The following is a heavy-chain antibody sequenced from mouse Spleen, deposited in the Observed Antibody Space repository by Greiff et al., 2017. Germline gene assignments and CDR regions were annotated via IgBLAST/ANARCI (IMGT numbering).Heavy chain of an antibody. V-gene: IGHV1-15*01. Sequence: QVQLQQSGAELVRPGASVTLSCKASGYTFTDYEMHWVKQTPVHGLEWIGAIDPETGGTAYNQKFKGKAILTADKSSSTAYMELRSLTSEDSAVYYCTRWGTGYFDVWGAGTTVTVSS. J-gene: IGHJ1*01. D-gene: IGHD3-3*01. CDR1: GYTFTDYE. CDR3: TRWGTGYFDV. CDR2: IDPETGGT.